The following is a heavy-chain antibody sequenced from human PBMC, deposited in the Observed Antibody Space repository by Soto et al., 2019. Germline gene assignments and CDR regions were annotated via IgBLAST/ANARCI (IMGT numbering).Heavy chain of an antibody. D-gene: IGHD2-15*01. V-gene: IGHV3-21*02. CDR2: ISSDNNYI. CDR1: GFTFTSYS. Sequence: DVQLVESGGGLVKPGGSLRLSCVASGFTFTSYSMLWVRQPPGTGLEWVSSISSDNNYIYYADSVKGRFTISRDNAKNSLYLQMIGLRAEDTAVYYCARGRTCTGATCYGGGDYWGQGTVVTVSS. CDR3: ARGRTCTGATCYGGGDY. J-gene: IGHJ4*02.